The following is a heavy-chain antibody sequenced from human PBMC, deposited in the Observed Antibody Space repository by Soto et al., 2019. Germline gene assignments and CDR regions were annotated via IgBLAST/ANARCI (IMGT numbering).Heavy chain of an antibody. CDR1: GYTFTSYA. D-gene: IGHD2-2*02. J-gene: IGHJ4*02. CDR3: ARDRYCSSTSCYTLRLDY. V-gene: IGHV1-3*01. CDR2: INAGNGNT. Sequence: ASVKVSCKASGYTFTSYAMHWVRQAPGQRLEWMGWINAGNGNTKYSQKFQGRVTITRDTSASTAYMELSSLRSEDTAVYYCARDRYCSSTSCYTLRLDYWGQGTLVTVSS.